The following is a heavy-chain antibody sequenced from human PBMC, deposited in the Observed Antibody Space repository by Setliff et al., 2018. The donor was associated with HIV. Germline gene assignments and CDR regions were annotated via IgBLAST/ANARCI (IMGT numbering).Heavy chain of an antibody. CDR1: KFTFSTYS. Sequence: LRLSCAASKFTFSTYSVNWVRQAPGKGLEWVSSISPRTTYIYYADSVKGRFTISRDDAKNSLYLQMNSLRAEDTAVYYCASSPGTVFGVVILNPRFDSWGQGALVTVSS. J-gene: IGHJ4*02. CDR2: ISPRTTYI. D-gene: IGHD3-3*01. CDR3: ASSPGTVFGVVILNPRFDS. V-gene: IGHV3-21*01.